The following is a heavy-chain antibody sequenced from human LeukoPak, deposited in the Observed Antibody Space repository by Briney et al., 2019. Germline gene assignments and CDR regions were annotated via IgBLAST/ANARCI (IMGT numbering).Heavy chain of an antibody. V-gene: IGHV3-7*04. CDR1: EFTFNRYW. CDR2: IKHDGSEA. Sequence: GGSLRLSCAAPEFTFNRYWMSWVRQAPGKGLQWEANIKHDGSEAHYVDSVKGRFTISRDNAKSSLSLQMNSLNVDDTGVYFCTRDALFGSGRTHLDFWSQGTLVSVSS. CDR3: TRDALFGSGRTHLDF. D-gene: IGHD3-10*01. J-gene: IGHJ4*02.